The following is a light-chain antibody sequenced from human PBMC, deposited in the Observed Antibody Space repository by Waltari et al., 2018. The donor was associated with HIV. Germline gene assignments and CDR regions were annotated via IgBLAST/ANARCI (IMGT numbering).Light chain of an antibody. CDR2: EVS. Sequence: QSALTQPASVSGSPGQSITISCTGISSDIGGYNSVSWYHPHPGKAPKLMIYEVSDRPSGVSFRCSGSKSGNTASLTISGLQAEDEGDYYCASYTSSNVVFGGGTKLTVL. V-gene: IGLV2-14*01. CDR3: ASYTSSNVV. J-gene: IGLJ3*02. CDR1: SSDIGGYNS.